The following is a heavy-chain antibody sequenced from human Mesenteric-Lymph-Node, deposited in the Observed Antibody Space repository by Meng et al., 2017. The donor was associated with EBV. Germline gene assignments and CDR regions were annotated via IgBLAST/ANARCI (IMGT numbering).Heavy chain of an antibody. D-gene: IGHD5-24*01. CDR2: IYYSGSGST. CDR3: ARDRWLKYYYYGMDV. CDR1: GDSISSGGYN. V-gene: IGHV4-30-4*01. J-gene: IGHJ6*02. Sequence: HVDLLVSGPGLVKPSQTVPVTSAVSGDSISSGGYNWNWIRQPPGKRLEWIGYIYYSGSGSTSYHPSLNSRVTISVDTFKNQFSLKLSSVTAADTAVYYWARDRWLKYYYYGMDVWGQGTTVTVSS.